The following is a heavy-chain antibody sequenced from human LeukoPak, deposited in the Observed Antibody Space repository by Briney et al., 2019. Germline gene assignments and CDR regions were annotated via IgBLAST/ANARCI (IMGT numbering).Heavy chain of an antibody. CDR1: GGSISSGDYY. CDR2: IYYSGST. CDR3: ARAKGRYGDEGWFDP. D-gene: IGHD4-17*01. Sequence: SETLSLTCTVSGGSISSGDYYWSWIRQPPGKGLEWTGYIYYSGSTYYNPSLKSRVTISVDTSKNQFSLKLSSVTAADTAVYYCARAKGRYGDEGWFDPWGQGTLVTVSS. V-gene: IGHV4-30-4*01. J-gene: IGHJ5*02.